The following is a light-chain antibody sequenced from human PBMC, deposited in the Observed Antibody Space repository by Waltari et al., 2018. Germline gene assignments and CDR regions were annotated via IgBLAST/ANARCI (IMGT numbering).Light chain of an antibody. J-gene: IGKJ4*01. CDR1: QSVSYY. CDR3: QQRRTWPLT. Sequence: EIVLTQSPATLALSPGERATLSCRASQSVSYYLAWYQQRPGHAPRLLIYDASSRATGIPARFSGSGSETDFTLTISSLEPEDFAVYYCQQRRTWPLTFGGGTKVEI. CDR2: DAS. V-gene: IGKV3-11*01.